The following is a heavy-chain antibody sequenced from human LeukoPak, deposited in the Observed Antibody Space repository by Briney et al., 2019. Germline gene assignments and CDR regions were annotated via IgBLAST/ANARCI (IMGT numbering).Heavy chain of an antibody. Sequence: SHTLSLTCTVLGGAFSGYGWPWILQPPGKGLEGSGEINHSGSTYYHPSLKSRVTISVDTSKTQFSLKLSSVTAADTAVYYCARETTVTTGDVDYWGQGTLVTVPS. D-gene: IGHD4-17*01. CDR1: GGAFSGYG. CDR3: ARETTVTTGDVDY. J-gene: IGHJ4*02. V-gene: IGHV4-34*01. CDR2: INHSGST.